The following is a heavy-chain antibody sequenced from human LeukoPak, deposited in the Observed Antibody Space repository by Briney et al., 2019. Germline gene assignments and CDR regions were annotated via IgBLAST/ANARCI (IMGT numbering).Heavy chain of an antibody. CDR1: GFTFSSYS. CDR3: ARVGVRFDY. CDR2: ISSSSSTI. J-gene: IGHJ4*02. Sequence: GGSLRLSCAASGFTFSSYSMNWVRQAPGKGLEWVSYISSSSSTIYYADSVKGRFTISRDNAKNSLYLQMNSLRAEDTAVYYCARVGVRFDYWGQGTLVTVSS. V-gene: IGHV3-48*01. D-gene: IGHD3-16*02.